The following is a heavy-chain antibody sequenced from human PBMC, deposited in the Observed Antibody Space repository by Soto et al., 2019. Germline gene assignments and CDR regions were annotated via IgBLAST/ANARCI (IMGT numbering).Heavy chain of an antibody. CDR1: GGSFSGYY. CDR3: ARVRCIAARLYCPYCYMDV. D-gene: IGHD6-6*01. Sequence: SETLSLTCAVYGGSFSGYYWSWIRQPPGKGLEWIGEINHSGSTNYNPSLKSRVTISVDTSKNQFSLKLSSVTAADTAVYYCARVRCIAARLYCPYCYMDVWGKGTTVTVSS. V-gene: IGHV4-34*01. J-gene: IGHJ6*03. CDR2: INHSGST.